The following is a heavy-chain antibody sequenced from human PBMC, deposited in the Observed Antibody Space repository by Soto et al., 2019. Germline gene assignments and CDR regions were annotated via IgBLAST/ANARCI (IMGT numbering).Heavy chain of an antibody. J-gene: IGHJ4*02. D-gene: IGHD2-15*01. CDR1: GYTFTNSD. Sequence: GASVKVSCKASGYTFTNSDINWVRQAPGQGLEWMGWMNPDSGHAAYAQKFQGRVTLTTSTSTSTVYMEMRSPGSEDTAVYYCARRPHCSGGICYYGLDNWGQGTLVTVSS. CDR2: MNPDSGHA. V-gene: IGHV1-8*01. CDR3: ARRPHCSGGICYYGLDN.